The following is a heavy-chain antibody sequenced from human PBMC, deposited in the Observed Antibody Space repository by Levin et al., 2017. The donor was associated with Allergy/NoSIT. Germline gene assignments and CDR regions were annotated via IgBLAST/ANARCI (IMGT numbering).Heavy chain of an antibody. J-gene: IGHJ4*02. Sequence: ESGPTLVKPTQTLTLTCTFSGFSLTTSGVGVGWFRQPPGQALEWLALIYWHDDKRYSPSLNSRLTITKDTSKNQVVLTMTNMDPEDTATYYCARRQEGTSWYVLYFDYWGQGTLVTVSS. D-gene: IGHD6-13*01. V-gene: IGHV2-5*01. CDR2: IYWHDDK. CDR3: ARRQEGTSWYVLYFDY. CDR1: GFSLTTSGVG.